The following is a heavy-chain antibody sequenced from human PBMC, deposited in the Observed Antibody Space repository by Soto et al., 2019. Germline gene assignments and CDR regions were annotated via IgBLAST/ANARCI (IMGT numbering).Heavy chain of an antibody. V-gene: IGHV3-9*01. J-gene: IGHJ6*01. Sequence: EVQLVESGGGLVQPGRSLRLSCAASGFTFDDYAMHWVRQRPGRGLEWVSGITWNSDEIGYPDSVKGRFSISRDNAKKYLYLQMNSLSPDDTALYYCAASGGFDSSGYSGYYYGMDVW. CDR1: GFTFDDYA. CDR2: ITWNSDEI. CDR3: AASGGFDSSGYSGYYYGMDV. D-gene: IGHD3-22*01.